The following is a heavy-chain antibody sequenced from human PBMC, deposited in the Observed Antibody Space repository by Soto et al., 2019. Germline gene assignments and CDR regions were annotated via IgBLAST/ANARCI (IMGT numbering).Heavy chain of an antibody. Sequence: QVQLVESGGGVVQPGTSLRLSCAASGFTFSTYGMHWVRQAPXXXXXGVALIWYDGSRTHYAESVKGRFTISRDNSKNTLFLQMNSLRVEDTAVYYCAREQIGVAGSTYDYWGQGTLVTVSS. CDR1: GFTFSTYG. V-gene: IGHV3-33*01. CDR2: IWYDGSRT. D-gene: IGHD6-19*01. J-gene: IGHJ4*02. CDR3: AREQIGVAGSTYDY.